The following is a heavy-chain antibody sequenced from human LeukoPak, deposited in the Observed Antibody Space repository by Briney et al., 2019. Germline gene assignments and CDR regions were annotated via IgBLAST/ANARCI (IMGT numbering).Heavy chain of an antibody. D-gene: IGHD3-10*01. J-gene: IGHJ5*02. Sequence: AASVKVSCKAPGYSFADYYMHWVRQAPGQGLEWMGWIKPNSGDTRSAQKFQGRVIMTRDTSTGTAYMELSSLRYDDTAVYYCATNILVRDIINWFDPWGQGTLVTVSS. CDR1: GYSFADYY. CDR3: ATNILVRDIINWFDP. CDR2: IKPNSGDT. V-gene: IGHV1-2*02.